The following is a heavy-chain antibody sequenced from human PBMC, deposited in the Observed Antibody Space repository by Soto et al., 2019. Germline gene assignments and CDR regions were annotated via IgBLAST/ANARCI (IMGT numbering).Heavy chain of an antibody. V-gene: IGHV1-69*13. CDR3: ARGRTTVTTFYYYGMDV. J-gene: IGHJ6*02. D-gene: IGHD4-17*01. CDR2: IIHIFGTE. Sequence: SXKVSFKASGGTXTSYASRLVRQAPGQGLEWMGGIIHIFGTENYAQKFQGRATTTAHDSTSTAYMELSSLRYEDTAVYYCARGRTTVTTFYYYGMDVWGQGTTVTVSS. CDR1: GGTXTSYA.